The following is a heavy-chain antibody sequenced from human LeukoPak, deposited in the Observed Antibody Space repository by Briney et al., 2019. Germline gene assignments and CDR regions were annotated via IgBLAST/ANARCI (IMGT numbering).Heavy chain of an antibody. V-gene: IGHV4-39*01. D-gene: IGHD2-2*01. CDR2: IYYSGST. CDR1: GGSISSSSYY. J-gene: IGHJ3*02. CDR3: ARRSQGAYLDAFDI. Sequence: SETLSLTCTVSGGSISSSSYYWGWIRQPPGKGLEWIGSIYYSGSTYYNPSLKSRVTMSVDTSKNQFSLKLTSVTAADTAVYYCARRSQGAYLDAFDIWGRGTLVTVSS.